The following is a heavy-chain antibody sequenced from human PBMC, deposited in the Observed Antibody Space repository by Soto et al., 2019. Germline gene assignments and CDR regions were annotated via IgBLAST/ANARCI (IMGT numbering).Heavy chain of an antibody. CDR2: TYYRSKWYN. CDR1: EDSVSSNTAA. Sequence: QALSLPSPISEDSVSSNTAAWNLIRHSPSRGLEWLGRTYYRSKWYNDYAVSVKSRITINPDTSKNQFSLQLNSVTPEDTAVYYCARGSSGYYYFDYLGQGTLVTVSS. D-gene: IGHD6-19*01. J-gene: IGHJ4*02. V-gene: IGHV6-1*01. CDR3: ARGSSGYYYFDY.